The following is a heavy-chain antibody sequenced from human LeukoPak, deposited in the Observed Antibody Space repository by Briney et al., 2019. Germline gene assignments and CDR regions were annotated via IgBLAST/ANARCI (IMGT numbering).Heavy chain of an antibody. CDR2: SYSCGKT. CDR1: WLHESSNY. D-gene: IGHD6-13*01. J-gene: IGHJ3*02. Sequence: PGGPLTLFCAVSWLHESSNYMHWVRQAPGKGLEWISVSYSCGKTYYADSVTGRFTTSRDNSKNTVYLQMNSLRAEDTAVYFCAREGDSSSWPYDAFDIWGQGTMVTVSS. CDR3: AREGDSSSWPYDAFDI. V-gene: IGHV3-53*01.